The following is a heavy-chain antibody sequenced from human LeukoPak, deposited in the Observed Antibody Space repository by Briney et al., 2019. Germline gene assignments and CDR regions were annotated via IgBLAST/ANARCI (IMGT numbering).Heavy chain of an antibody. CDR2: ISGSGGST. CDR3: AKALLAAAPPDY. Sequence: GSPRLFCGAPGFHFNRLALRLVRPAPGEGLEWVSAISGSGGSTYYADSVKGRFTISRDNSKNTLYLQMNSLRAEDTAVYYCAKALLAAAPPDYWGRGTLVTVSS. D-gene: IGHD6-13*01. V-gene: IGHV3-23*01. J-gene: IGHJ4*02. CDR1: GFHFNRLA.